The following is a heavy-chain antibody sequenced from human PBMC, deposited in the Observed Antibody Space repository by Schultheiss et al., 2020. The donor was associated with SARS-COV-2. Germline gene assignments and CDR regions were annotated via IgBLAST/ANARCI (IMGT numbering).Heavy chain of an antibody. J-gene: IGHJ6*03. CDR1: GFSFSTHS. CDR2: INSRSSTI. Sequence: GGSLRLSCEASGFSFSTHSMNWVRQAPRKGLEWVSYINSRSSTIYYADSVKGRFTISRDNAKNSLYLQMNSLRAEDTAVYFCVRDWMYCSGGACYSEDFYFMDVWGKGTTVTVSS. D-gene: IGHD2-15*01. V-gene: IGHV3-48*01. CDR3: VRDWMYCSGGACYSEDFYFMDV.